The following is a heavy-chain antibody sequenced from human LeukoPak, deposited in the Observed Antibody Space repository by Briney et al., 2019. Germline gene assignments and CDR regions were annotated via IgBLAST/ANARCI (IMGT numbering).Heavy chain of an antibody. V-gene: IGHV1-69*05. CDR1: GGTFSSYA. CDR3: ARERGTATQHYFDY. J-gene: IGHJ4*02. CDR2: IIPIFGTA. D-gene: IGHD1/OR15-1a*01. Sequence: RGSSVKVSCKASGGTFSSYAISWVRQAPGQGLEWMGGIIPIFGTANYAQKFQGRVTITTDESTSTAYMELSSLRSEDTAVYYCARERGTATQHYFDYWGQGTLVTVSS.